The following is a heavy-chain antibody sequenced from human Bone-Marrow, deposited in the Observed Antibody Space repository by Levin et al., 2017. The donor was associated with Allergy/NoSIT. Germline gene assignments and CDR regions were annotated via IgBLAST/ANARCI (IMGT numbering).Heavy chain of an antibody. J-gene: IGHJ6*02. CDR1: GFSFSNFA. Sequence: GESLKISCTASGFSFSNFAINWVRQAPGKGLEWVAAISGADRTHYADSVKGRFTMSRDNSKNIVSLQMDSLSAEDTALYYCAKDRGYNYAFGMDAWGQGTTVTVSS. CDR3: AKDRGYNYAFGMDA. V-gene: IGHV3-23*01. CDR2: ISGADRT. D-gene: IGHD5-18*01.